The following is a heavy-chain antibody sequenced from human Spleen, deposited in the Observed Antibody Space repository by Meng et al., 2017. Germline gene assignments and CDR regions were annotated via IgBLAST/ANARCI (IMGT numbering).Heavy chain of an antibody. Sequence: GSLRLSCAVYGGSFNRYYWTWIRQPPGKGLEWIGEIYHSGGTDYNPSLKSRVTISVDTSKNQFSLKLSSVTAADTAVYYCARGEGRQQLVRRPRFDPWGQGTLVTVSS. J-gene: IGHJ5*02. CDR2: IYHSGGT. CDR1: GGSFNRYY. CDR3: ARGEGRQQLVRRPRFDP. V-gene: IGHV4-34*01. D-gene: IGHD6-13*01.